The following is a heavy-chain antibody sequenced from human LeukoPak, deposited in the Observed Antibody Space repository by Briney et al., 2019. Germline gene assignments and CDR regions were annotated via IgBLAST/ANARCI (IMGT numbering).Heavy chain of an antibody. CDR2: ISSGSITI. Sequence: PGGSLRLSCEASGFTFSSYRMVWVRQAPGKGLESISDISSGSITINYADSVKGRFTISRDNAKNSLYLQMNSLRAEDTAVYYCAKRRGLELLYYYYMDVWGKGTTVTVSS. V-gene: IGHV3-48*04. CDR1: GFTFSSYR. CDR3: AKRRGLELLYYYYMDV. J-gene: IGHJ6*03. D-gene: IGHD1-7*01.